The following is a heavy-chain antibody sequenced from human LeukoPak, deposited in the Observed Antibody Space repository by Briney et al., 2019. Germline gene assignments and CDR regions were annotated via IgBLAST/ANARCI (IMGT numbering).Heavy chain of an antibody. CDR1: GGSFSGCY. Sequence: SETLSLTCAVYGGSFSGCYWSWIRQPPGKGLEWIGEINHSGSTNYNPSLKSRVTISVDTSKNQFSLQLSSVTAADTAVYYCARVRLLWFGELTGMDWFDPWGQGTLVTVSS. J-gene: IGHJ5*02. CDR2: INHSGST. D-gene: IGHD3-10*01. CDR3: ARVRLLWFGELTGMDWFDP. V-gene: IGHV4-34*01.